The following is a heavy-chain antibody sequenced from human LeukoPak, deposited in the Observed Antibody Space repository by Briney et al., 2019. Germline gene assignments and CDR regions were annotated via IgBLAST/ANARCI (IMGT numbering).Heavy chain of an antibody. V-gene: IGHV3-23*01. Sequence: GGSLRLSCAASRFSFSAYPMGWVRRAPGKGLEWVSGISASGDVTFHADPVKGRFTISRDNSKNTLYLQMNSLRAEDTAEYYCAKSLLTTASGTGRAFDIWGQGTMVTVSS. CDR1: RFSFSAYP. D-gene: IGHD1-26*01. J-gene: IGHJ3*02. CDR3: AKSLLTTASGTGRAFDI. CDR2: ISASGDVT.